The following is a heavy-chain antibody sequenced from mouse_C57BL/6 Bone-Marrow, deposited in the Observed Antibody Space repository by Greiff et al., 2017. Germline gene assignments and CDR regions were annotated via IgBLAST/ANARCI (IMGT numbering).Heavy chain of an antibody. CDR2: INPGSGGT. Sequence: QVQLKQSGAELVRPGTSVKVSCKASGYAFTNYLIEWVKQRPGQGLEWIGVINPGSGGTNYNEKFKGKATLTADKSSSTAYMPLSSLTSEDSAVYFCARGGGYYPLFDYWGQGTTLTVSS. CDR1: GYAFTNYL. J-gene: IGHJ2*01. V-gene: IGHV1-54*01. CDR3: ARGGGYYPLFDY. D-gene: IGHD2-3*01.